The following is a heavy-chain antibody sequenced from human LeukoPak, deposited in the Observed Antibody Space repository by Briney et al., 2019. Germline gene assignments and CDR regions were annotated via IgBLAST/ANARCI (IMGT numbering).Heavy chain of an antibody. V-gene: IGHV1-69*05. CDR3: ARSYYDFWSGYYY. J-gene: IGHJ4*02. CDR1: GGTFSSYA. Sequence: AASVRVSCKASGGTFSSYAISWVRQAPGEGLEWMGGIIAMVGTANYAQTFQGRVTITTDESTSPAYMELSSLRSEDTAVYYCARSYYDFWSGYYYWGQGTLVTVSS. CDR2: IIAMVGTA. D-gene: IGHD3-3*01.